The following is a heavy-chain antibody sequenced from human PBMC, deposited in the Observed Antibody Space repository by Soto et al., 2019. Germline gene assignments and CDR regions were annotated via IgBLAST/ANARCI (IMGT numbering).Heavy chain of an antibody. CDR3: VRAISGYVT. V-gene: IGHV1-3*04. CDR2: INTGNGNT. D-gene: IGHD5-12*01. Sequence: QVQLVQSGAEVKKPGASVKVSCKASGITYTTYAIHWVRQAPGQGLEWMGWINTGNGNTRYSQRFQGRVILTTDTAASTAYMDMSSLTYEETAVYYCVRAISGYVTWGQGTLITVSS. J-gene: IGHJ5*02. CDR1: GITYTTYA.